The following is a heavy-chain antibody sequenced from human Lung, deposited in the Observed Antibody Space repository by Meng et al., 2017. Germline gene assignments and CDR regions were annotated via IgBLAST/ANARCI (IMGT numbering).Heavy chain of an antibody. D-gene: IGHD6-13*01. CDR2: SDPESRDT. V-gene: IGHV1-2*02. CDR3: ARDEDISAAGKLFGDY. Sequence: VLPVRALDKVKKPGALDEGSCKSSGYKFPDYWLHWVRRAPGQGLGWMGWSDPESRDTHYAQRFQGRVTMSRDTSISTAYMELSGLRSDDTAMYYCARDEDISAAGKLFGDYWGQGTLVTVSS. J-gene: IGHJ4*02. CDR1: GYKFPDYW.